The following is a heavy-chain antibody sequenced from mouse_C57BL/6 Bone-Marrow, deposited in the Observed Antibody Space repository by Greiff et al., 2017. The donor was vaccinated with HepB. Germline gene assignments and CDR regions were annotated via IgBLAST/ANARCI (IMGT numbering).Heavy chain of an antibody. CDR1: GYSITSGYY. CDR2: ISYDGSN. D-gene: IGHD1-1*01. Sequence: EVHLVESGPGLVKPSQSLSLTCSVTGYSITSGYYWNWIRQFPGNKLEWMGYISYDGSNNYNPSLKNRISITRDTSKNQFFLKLNSVTTEDTATYYCASGYGSSDYAMDYWGQGTSVTVSS. J-gene: IGHJ4*01. V-gene: IGHV3-6*01. CDR3: ASGYGSSDYAMDY.